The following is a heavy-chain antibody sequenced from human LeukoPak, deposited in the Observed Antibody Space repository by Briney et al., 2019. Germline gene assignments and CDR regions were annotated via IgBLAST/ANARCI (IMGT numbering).Heavy chain of an antibody. CDR2: ISGSGGST. Sequence: GGTLRLSCAASGFTFSSYAMAWVRQAPGKGLEWVSGISGSGGSTYQADSVKGRFTISRDNSKNTLYLQINSLRAEDTAVYYCAKGGAYTYGYYYYMDVWGKGTTVTVSS. V-gene: IGHV3-23*01. CDR1: GFTFSSYA. CDR3: AKGGAYTYGYYYYMDV. D-gene: IGHD5-18*01. J-gene: IGHJ6*03.